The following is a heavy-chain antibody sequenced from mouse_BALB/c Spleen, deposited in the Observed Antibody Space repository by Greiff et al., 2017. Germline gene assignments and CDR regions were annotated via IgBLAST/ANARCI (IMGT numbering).Heavy chain of an antibody. Sequence: EVNVVESGGGLVQPGGSLKLSCAASGFTFSSYAMSWVRQSPEKRLEWVAEISSGGSYTYYPDTVTGRFTISRDNAKNTLYLQMSSLRSEDTAMYYCARDYRYDVAMDYWGQGTSVTVSS. V-gene: IGHV5-9-4*01. CDR2: ISSGGSYT. CDR1: GFTFSSYA. J-gene: IGHJ4*01. D-gene: IGHD2-14*01. CDR3: ARDYRYDVAMDY.